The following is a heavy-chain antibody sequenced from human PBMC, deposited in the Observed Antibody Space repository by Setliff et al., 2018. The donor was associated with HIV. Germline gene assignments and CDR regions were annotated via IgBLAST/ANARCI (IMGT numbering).Heavy chain of an antibody. D-gene: IGHD3-22*01. V-gene: IGHV1-8*02. CDR3: ARGGGGYYYVGTVDI. CDR2: INPNSGNT. CDR1: GDAFTDYY. Sequence: GASVKVSCKASGDAFTDYYIHWVRQAPGQGLEWMGWINPNSGNTGYAQKFQGRVTMTGNTSISTAYMELSSLRSEDTAVYYCARGGGGYYYVGTVDIWGQGTVVTVSS. J-gene: IGHJ3*02.